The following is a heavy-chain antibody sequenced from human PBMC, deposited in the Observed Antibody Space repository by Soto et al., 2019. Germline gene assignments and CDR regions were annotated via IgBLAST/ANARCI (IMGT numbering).Heavy chain of an antibody. V-gene: IGHV3-15*01. CDR1: GFTFSNAW. D-gene: IGHD2-15*01. CDR3: TTVLGGYCSGGSCWPNAY. Sequence: VRLSCAASGFTFSNAWMSWVRQAPGKGLEWVGRIKSKTDGGTTDYAAPVKGRFTISRDDSKNTLYLQMNSLKTEDTAVYYCTTVLGGYCSGGSCWPNAYCGQGTLVIVSS. CDR2: IKSKTDGGTT. J-gene: IGHJ4*02.